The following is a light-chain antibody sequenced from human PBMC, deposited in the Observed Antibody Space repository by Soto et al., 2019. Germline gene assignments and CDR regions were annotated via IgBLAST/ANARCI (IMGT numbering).Light chain of an antibody. CDR1: SSDVGGYKY. CDR2: EVN. V-gene: IGLV2-14*01. CDR3: SSFSSSSTPYV. Sequence: QSALTQPASVSGSPGQSITISCTGTSSDVGGYKYVSWYQQYPGKAPKLMIFEVNSRPSGVSNRFSGSKSGNTASLTISGLRAEDEADYYCSSFSSSSTPYVFGTGTKVTVL. J-gene: IGLJ1*01.